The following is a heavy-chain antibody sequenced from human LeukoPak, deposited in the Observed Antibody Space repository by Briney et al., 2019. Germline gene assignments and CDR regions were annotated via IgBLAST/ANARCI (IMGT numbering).Heavy chain of an antibody. D-gene: IGHD6-19*01. CDR1: DYAISSNNW. J-gene: IGHJ4*02. V-gene: IGHV4-28*01. CDR2: ICYTGST. Sequence: SDTLSLTCAVSDYAISSNNWWGWVRQPPGKGLEWIGYICYTGSTYYNPSLKSRVTMSVDTSKNHFSLKLTSVTAGDTAVYYCARKVAGLSYFDNWGQGTLVTVSS. CDR3: ARKVAGLSYFDN.